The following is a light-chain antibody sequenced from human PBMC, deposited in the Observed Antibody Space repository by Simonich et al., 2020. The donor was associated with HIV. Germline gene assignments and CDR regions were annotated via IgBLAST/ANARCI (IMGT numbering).Light chain of an antibody. Sequence: EIVMAQSPATLSVSPGESATLSCRASQSVSSNLAWYQQKPGQPPRLLIYGASSRATGIPDRFSGSGSGTDFILTISRLETEDFAVYYCQQYGSSPLTFGGGTKVEIK. J-gene: IGKJ4*01. V-gene: IGKV3-20*01. CDR3: QQYGSSPLT. CDR2: GAS. CDR1: QSVSSN.